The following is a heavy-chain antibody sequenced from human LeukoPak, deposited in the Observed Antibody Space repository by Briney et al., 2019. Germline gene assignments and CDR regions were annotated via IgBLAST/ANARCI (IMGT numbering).Heavy chain of an antibody. CDR2: IYYSGST. CDR3: ARIIRPRPEVYYYGMDV. D-gene: IGHD1-14*01. V-gene: IGHV4-59*08. CDR1: GGSISSYY. J-gene: IGHJ6*02. Sequence: PSETLSLTCTVSGGSISSYYWSWLRQPPGKGLEWIGYIYYSGSTNYNPSLKSRVTISVDTSKNQFSLKLSSVTAADTAVYYCARIIRPRPEVYYYGMDVWGQGTTVTVSS.